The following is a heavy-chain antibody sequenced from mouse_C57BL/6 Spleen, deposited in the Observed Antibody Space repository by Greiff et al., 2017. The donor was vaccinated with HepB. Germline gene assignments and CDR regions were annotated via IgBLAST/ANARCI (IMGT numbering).Heavy chain of an antibody. Sequence: VQLQQSGPELVKPGDSVKISCKASGYSFTGYFMNWVMQSHGKSLEWIGRINPYNGDTFYNQKFKGKATLTVDKSSSTAHMELRSLTSEDSAVYYCARPYYSNPAWFAYWGQGTLVTVSA. V-gene: IGHV1-20*01. D-gene: IGHD2-5*01. CDR2: INPYNGDT. J-gene: IGHJ3*01. CDR1: GYSFTGYF. CDR3: ARPYYSNPAWFAY.